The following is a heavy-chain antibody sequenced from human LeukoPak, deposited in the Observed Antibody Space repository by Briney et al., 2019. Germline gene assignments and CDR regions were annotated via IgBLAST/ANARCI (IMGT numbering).Heavy chain of an antibody. CDR3: VKDLSRTYLFDY. D-gene: IGHD1-26*01. CDR1: GFTFSSYT. J-gene: IGHJ4*02. Sequence: GESLRLSCSASGFTFSSYTMHWVRQAPGKGLDYVSTIHGDVSRIYYADSVKGRFTISRDNSRNTLYLQMSSLRAEDTAVYYCVKDLSRTYLFDYWGQGTLVTVSS. V-gene: IGHV3-64D*06. CDR2: IHGDVSRI.